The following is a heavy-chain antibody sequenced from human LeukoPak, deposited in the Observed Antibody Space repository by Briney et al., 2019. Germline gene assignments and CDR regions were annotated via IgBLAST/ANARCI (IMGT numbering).Heavy chain of an antibody. CDR3: ARLHEESFYYYGMDV. CDR1: GYTFTSYG. CDR2: ISAYNGNT. J-gene: IGHJ6*02. V-gene: IGHV1-18*01. Sequence: ASAKVSCKASGYTFTSYGISWVRQAPGQGLEWMGWISAYNGNTNYAQKLQGRVTMTTDTSTSTAYMELRSLRSDDTAVYYCARLHEESFYYYGMDVWGQGTTVTVSS. D-gene: IGHD3-10*01.